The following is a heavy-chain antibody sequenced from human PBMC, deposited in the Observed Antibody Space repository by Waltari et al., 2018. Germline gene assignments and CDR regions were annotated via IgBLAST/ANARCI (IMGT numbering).Heavy chain of an antibody. D-gene: IGHD6-13*01. CDR3: ARFLGSSWSPFDY. CDR1: GFTFSSYR. CDR2: ISSSSSYI. Sequence: EVQLVESGGGLVKPGGSLRLSCAASGFTFSSYRMNWVRRAPGKGLEWVSSISSSSSYIYYADSVKGRFTISRDNAKNSLYLQMNSLRAEDTAVYYCARFLGSSWSPFDYWGQGTLVTVSS. J-gene: IGHJ4*02. V-gene: IGHV3-21*01.